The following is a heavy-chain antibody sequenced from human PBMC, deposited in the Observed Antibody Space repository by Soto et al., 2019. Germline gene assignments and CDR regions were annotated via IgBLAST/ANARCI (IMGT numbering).Heavy chain of an antibody. Sequence: PVESVKISCHGSGESFTSDWIGWVRPVPWKVLEWMGIIYPGDSDTRYGPSFQGQVTISADKSISTAYLQWSSLKASDTAMYYCARSRGDGYNHYYYYFGMDVWGQGTTVTVSS. V-gene: IGHV5-51*01. J-gene: IGHJ6*02. D-gene: IGHD5-12*01. CDR1: GESFTSDW. CDR2: IYPGDSDT. CDR3: ARSRGDGYNHYYYYFGMDV.